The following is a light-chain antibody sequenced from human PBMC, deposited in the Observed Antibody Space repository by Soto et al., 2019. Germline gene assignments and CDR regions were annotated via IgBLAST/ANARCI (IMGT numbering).Light chain of an antibody. CDR1: QSVSSN. V-gene: IGKV3-15*01. CDR3: QQYNNWPPDRT. Sequence: EIVMTQSPATLSVSPGERATLSCSASQSVSSNLAWYQQKPGQAPRLLIYGAYTRATGIPARFSGSGSGTEVTLSISSLQSEDFAIYFCQQYNNWPPDRTFGQGTKVEIK. CDR2: GAY. J-gene: IGKJ1*01.